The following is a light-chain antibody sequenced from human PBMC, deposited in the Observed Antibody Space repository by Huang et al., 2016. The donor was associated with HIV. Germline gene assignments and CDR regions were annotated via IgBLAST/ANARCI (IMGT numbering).Light chain of an antibody. CDR1: QGVHNSY. CDR3: QQYGTLPYT. V-gene: IGKV3-20*01. J-gene: IGKJ2*01. CDR2: GAS. Sequence: EIVLTQSPVTLSLSPGEGASLSCRASQGVHNSYLAWYPQKPGQAPRLLIFGASNRATGVPHRFRGSESGTDFTLTISGLDPEDFAVYYCQQYGTLPYTFGQGTKLEI.